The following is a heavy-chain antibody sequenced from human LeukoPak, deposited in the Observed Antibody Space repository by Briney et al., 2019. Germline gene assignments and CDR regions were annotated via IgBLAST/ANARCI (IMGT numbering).Heavy chain of an antibody. J-gene: IGHJ4*02. D-gene: IGHD3-3*01. CDR3: AHSVSDGYDFWSGFFDC. Sequence: SGPTLVNPTQTLTLTCTFSGFSLSTSGVGVGWIRQPPGKALEWLALIYWDDDKRYSPSLKSRLTITKDTSKNQVVLTMTNMDPVDTATYYCAHSVSDGYDFWSGFFDCWGQGTLVTVSS. CDR2: IYWDDDK. CDR1: GFSLSTSGVG. V-gene: IGHV2-5*02.